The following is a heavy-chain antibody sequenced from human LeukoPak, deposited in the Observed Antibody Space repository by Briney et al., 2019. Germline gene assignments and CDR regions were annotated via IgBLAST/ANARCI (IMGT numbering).Heavy chain of an antibody. CDR2: ISGSGGST. J-gene: IGHJ5*02. V-gene: IGHV3-23*01. CDR3: ARDGSGTYYSFYNWFDP. CDR1: GFTFSSYG. D-gene: IGHD3-10*01. Sequence: GGTLRLSCAASGFTFSSYGMSWVRQAPGKGLEWVSAISGSGGSTYYADSVKGRFTISRDNSKNTLYLQMNSLRAEDTAVYYCARDGSGTYYSFYNWFDPWGRGTLVTVSS.